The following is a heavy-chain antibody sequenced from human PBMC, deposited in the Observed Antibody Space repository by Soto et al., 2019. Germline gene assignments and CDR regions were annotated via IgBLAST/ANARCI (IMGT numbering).Heavy chain of an antibody. CDR1: GYSCTSYY. CDR2: INPSGGST. Sequence: ASLKVSCNASGYSCTSYYMHWVLQAPGQGLEWMGIINPSGGSTSYAQKFQGRATMTRDTSTSTVYMELSSLRSEDTAVYYCATETHLRVYDYWSQGTLDIVSS. CDR3: ATETHLRVYDY. V-gene: IGHV1-46*03. J-gene: IGHJ4*02. D-gene: IGHD2-8*01.